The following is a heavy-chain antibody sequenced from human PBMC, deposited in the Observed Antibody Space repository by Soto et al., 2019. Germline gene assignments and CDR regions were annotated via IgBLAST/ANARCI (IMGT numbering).Heavy chain of an antibody. CDR3: ARIPRYSGSYAPIDY. D-gene: IGHD1-26*01. Sequence: GSGPTLVNPTQTLTLTCTFSGFSLSTSGMCVSWIRQPPGKALEWLALIDWDDDKYYSTSLKTRLTISKDTSKNQVVLTMTNMDPVDTATYYCARIPRYSGSYAPIDYWGQGTLVTVSS. J-gene: IGHJ4*02. CDR2: IDWDDDK. V-gene: IGHV2-70*01. CDR1: GFSLSTSGMC.